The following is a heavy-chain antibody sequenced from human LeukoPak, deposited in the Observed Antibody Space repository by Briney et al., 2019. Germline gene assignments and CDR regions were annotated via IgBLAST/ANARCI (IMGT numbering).Heavy chain of an antibody. CDR3: VKGSSTSYRYNWFDP. CDR1: GFTFSSYA. Sequence: GGSLGLSCSASGFTFSSYAMEWVRQAPGKGLEYVSVISSNGGSTHYVDSVKGRFTISRDNSKNMLYLQMSSLRAEDTAVYYCVKGSSTSYRYNWFDPWGQGTLVTVSS. V-gene: IGHV3-64D*06. D-gene: IGHD2-2*01. CDR2: ISSNGGST. J-gene: IGHJ5*02.